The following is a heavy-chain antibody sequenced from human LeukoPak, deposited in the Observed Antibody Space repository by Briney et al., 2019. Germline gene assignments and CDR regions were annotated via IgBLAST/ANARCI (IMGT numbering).Heavy chain of an antibody. CDR2: ISSSGSTI. V-gene: IGHV3-48*03. CDR1: GFTFDDYA. J-gene: IGHJ6*02. Sequence: GGSLRLSCAASGFTFDDYAMNWVRQAPGKGLEWVSYISSSGSTIYYADSVKGRFTISRDNAKNSLYLQMNSLRDEDTAVYYCASDSYVDYYNYYYGRDVWGQGTTVTASS. D-gene: IGHD4-17*01. CDR3: ASDSYVDYYNYYYGRDV.